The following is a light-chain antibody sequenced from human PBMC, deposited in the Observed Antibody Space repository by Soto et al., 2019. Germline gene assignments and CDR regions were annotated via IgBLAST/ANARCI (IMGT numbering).Light chain of an antibody. J-gene: IGLJ1*01. V-gene: IGLV2-14*01. Sequence: QSALTQPASVSGSPGQSITISCTGTSSDIGAYNYVSWFQQHPDKAPNLMIYEVTNRPSGVSNRFSGSKSGNAASLTISGLQAEDEADYFCFSFTTSHPHIFGTGTKLTVL. CDR3: FSFTTSHPHI. CDR2: EVT. CDR1: SSDIGAYNY.